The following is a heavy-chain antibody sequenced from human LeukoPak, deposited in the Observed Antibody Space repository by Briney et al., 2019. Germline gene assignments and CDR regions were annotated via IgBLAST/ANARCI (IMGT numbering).Heavy chain of an antibody. V-gene: IGHV3-23*01. D-gene: IGHD1-26*01. Sequence: GATLRLSCAASGFTFSTYGMNWVCQAPGKGLEWVSGLRGDSTNYADSVKGRFTISRDNSKNTLYLQMTSLRAEDTAIYYCAKQEGAAAFDYWGQGALATVSS. CDR2: LRGDST. CDR1: GFTFSTYG. J-gene: IGHJ4*02. CDR3: AKQEGAAAFDY.